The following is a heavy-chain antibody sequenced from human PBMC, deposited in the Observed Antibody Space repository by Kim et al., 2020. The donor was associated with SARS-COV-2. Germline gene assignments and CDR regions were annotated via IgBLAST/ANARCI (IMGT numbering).Heavy chain of an antibody. J-gene: IGHJ5*02. Sequence: SEILSLTCTVSGGSIDGFYWSWIRQPAGKGLEWIGRIHSSGITSYSPSLKSRVTMSADTSKNQFSLRLSSVTAADTAVYYCARGGAAAPTGWFDPWGQATLVTVSS. CDR1: GGSIDGFY. V-gene: IGHV4-4*07. CDR3: ARGGAAAPTGWFDP. D-gene: IGHD6-13*01. CDR2: IHSSGIT.